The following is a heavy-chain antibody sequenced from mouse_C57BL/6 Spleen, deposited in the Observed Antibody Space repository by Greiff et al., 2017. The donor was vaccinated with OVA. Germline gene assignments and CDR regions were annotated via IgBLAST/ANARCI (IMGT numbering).Heavy chain of an antibody. Sequence: ESGPGLVKPSQSLSLTCSVTGYSITSGYYWNWIRQFPGNKLEWMGYISYDGSNNYNPSLKNRISITRDTSKNQFFLKLNSVTTEDTATYYCARIGSSYDFDVWGTGTTVTVSS. CDR3: ARIGSSYDFDV. V-gene: IGHV3-6*01. D-gene: IGHD1-1*01. CDR2: ISYDGSN. J-gene: IGHJ1*03. CDR1: GYSITSGYY.